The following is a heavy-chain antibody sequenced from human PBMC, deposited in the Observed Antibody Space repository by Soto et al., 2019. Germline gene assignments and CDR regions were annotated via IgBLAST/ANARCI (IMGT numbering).Heavy chain of an antibody. Sequence: VKVSCKASGYTFTSYGISWVRQAPGQGLDWMGWISAYNGNTKYAQDLQGRVTMTTDTSTSTAYMELRSLRSDDTAVYYCARFSGGSYNTYYFYYGMDVWGQGTTVTVSS. CDR1: GYTFTSYG. CDR2: ISAYNGNT. CDR3: ARFSGGSYNTYYFYYGMDV. J-gene: IGHJ6*02. V-gene: IGHV1-18*01. D-gene: IGHD2-15*01.